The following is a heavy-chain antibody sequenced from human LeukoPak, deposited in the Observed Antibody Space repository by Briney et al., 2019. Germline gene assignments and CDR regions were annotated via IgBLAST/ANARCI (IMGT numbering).Heavy chain of an antibody. D-gene: IGHD1-1*01. Sequence: ASVNVSCKAYGYTFTSYYMHWVRQAPGQGLEWMGIINPSGGSTSYAQKFQGRVTMTRDTSTSTVYMELSSLRSEDTAVYYCAREGTGTTMDYWGQGTLVTVSS. J-gene: IGHJ4*02. V-gene: IGHV1-46*01. CDR1: GYTFTSYY. CDR3: AREGTGTTMDY. CDR2: INPSGGST.